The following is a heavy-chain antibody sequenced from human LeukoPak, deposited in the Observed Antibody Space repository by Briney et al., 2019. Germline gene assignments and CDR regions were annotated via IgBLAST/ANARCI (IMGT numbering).Heavy chain of an antibody. CDR3: AKPKYSSGWYRFYFDY. V-gene: IGHV3-23*01. CDR2: ISNGGVST. Sequence: GGSLRLSCAASGFTFSSYAISWVRQAPGKGLEWVSAISNGGVSTYYADSVKGRFAISRDYSKSTLYLQMNSLRAEDTAVYYCAKPKYSSGWYRFYFDYWGQGTLVTVSS. CDR1: GFTFSSYA. J-gene: IGHJ4*02. D-gene: IGHD6-19*01.